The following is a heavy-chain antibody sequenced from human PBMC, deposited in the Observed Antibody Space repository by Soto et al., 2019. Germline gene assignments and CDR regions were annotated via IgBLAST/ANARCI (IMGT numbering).Heavy chain of an antibody. Sequence: QITLKESGPTLVKPTQTLTLTCTFSGFSLPTDRVGVGWIRQPPGEALEWLAVIYWDDSKTYRPSLKSRLTITKDTSKNQVALTMTDMDPVDTATYFCANAYGGRSLYWGQVILVTVSS. CDR3: ANAYGGRSLY. J-gene: IGHJ4*02. V-gene: IGHV2-5*02. CDR1: GFSLPTDRVG. CDR2: IYWDDSK. D-gene: IGHD1-26*01.